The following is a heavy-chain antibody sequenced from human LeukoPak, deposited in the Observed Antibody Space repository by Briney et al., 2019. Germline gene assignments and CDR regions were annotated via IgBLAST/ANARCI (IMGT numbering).Heavy chain of an antibody. D-gene: IGHD4-23*01. V-gene: IGHV3-23*01. J-gene: IGHJ3*02. CDR3: AKFYRGGFAVADAFDI. Sequence: GGSLRLSCAASGFTFSSYGMHWVRQAPGKGLEWVSAISGSGGSTYYADSVKDRFTISRDNSKNTLYLQMNSLRAEDTAVYYCAKFYRGGFAVADAFDIWGQGTMVTVSS. CDR1: GFTFSSYG. CDR2: ISGSGGST.